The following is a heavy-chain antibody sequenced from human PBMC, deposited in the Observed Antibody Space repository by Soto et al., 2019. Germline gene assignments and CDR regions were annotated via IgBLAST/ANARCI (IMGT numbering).Heavy chain of an antibody. D-gene: IGHD4-4*01. CDR1: GFIFNTYG. CDR3: GKDTRDYNVVYYYYGMDC. CDR2: ISYDGDRK. J-gene: IGHJ6*02. V-gene: IGHV3-30*18. Sequence: QVQLVESGGSVVQPGRSLRLSCVASGFIFNTYGMHWVRQAPGKGLEWVAVISYDGDRKNYADSVKGRFTVSRDKSKNTLFLQMSRLRAEDTGVYYCGKDTRDYNVVYYYYGMDCWGQGTTLIVSS.